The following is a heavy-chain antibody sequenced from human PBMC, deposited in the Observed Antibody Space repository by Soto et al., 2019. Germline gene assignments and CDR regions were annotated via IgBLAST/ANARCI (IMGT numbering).Heavy chain of an antibody. Sequence: PGGSLRLSCAASGFIFSNYAMSWVRQAPGKGLEWVSAISGSGGNTYYADSVKGRFTISRDNSKNTLYLQMNRLRAEDTAVYYCAKDGRYSGLRNWFDPWGQGTLVTVSS. J-gene: IGHJ5*02. V-gene: IGHV3-23*01. D-gene: IGHD5-12*01. CDR3: AKDGRYSGLRNWFDP. CDR1: GFIFSNYA. CDR2: ISGSGGNT.